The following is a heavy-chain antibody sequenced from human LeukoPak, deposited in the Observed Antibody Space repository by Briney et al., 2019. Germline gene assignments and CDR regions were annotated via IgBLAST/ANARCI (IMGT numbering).Heavy chain of an antibody. CDR2: INHSGST. Sequence: NASETLSLTCAVYGGAFRGYYWSWIRQPPGKGLEWIGEINHSGSTNYNPSLKSRVTISVDTSKNQFSLKLSSVTAEDTAVYYCARREGGSRDYYYGMDVWGQGTTVTVSS. V-gene: IGHV4-34*01. CDR3: ARREGGSRDYYYGMDV. D-gene: IGHD1-26*01. CDR1: GGAFRGYY. J-gene: IGHJ6*02.